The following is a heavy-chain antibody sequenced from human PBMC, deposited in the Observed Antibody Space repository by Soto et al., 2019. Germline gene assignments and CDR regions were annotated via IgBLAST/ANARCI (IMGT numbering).Heavy chain of an antibody. D-gene: IGHD2-21*02. CDR3: ARGRSLNCGGDCYAIDY. J-gene: IGHJ4*02. V-gene: IGHV1-69*06. CDR2: IIPIFGTA. Sequence: QVQLVQSGAEVKKPGSSVKVSCKASGGTFSSYAISWVRQAPGQGLEWMGGIIPIFGTANYAQKFQGRVTITADKSTSTAYMERSSLRSEDTAVYYCARGRSLNCGGDCYAIDYWGQGTLVTVSS. CDR1: GGTFSSYA.